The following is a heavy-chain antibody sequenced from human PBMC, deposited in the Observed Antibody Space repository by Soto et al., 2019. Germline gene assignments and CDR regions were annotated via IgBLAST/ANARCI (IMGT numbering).Heavy chain of an antibody. CDR3: GRLAEAATGHTDFDF. CDR1: GASIKSRNYF. V-gene: IGHV4-39*02. D-gene: IGHD2-15*01. CDR2: IHSSGVT. Sequence: PSETLSLTCTVSGASIKSRNYFWGWIRQPPGKGLEFVGSIHSSGVTYYNPSLKSRVTVSVDLSNSHFSLSLKSLTATDTAVYYCGRLAEAATGHTDFDFWGQGTLVTVSS. J-gene: IGHJ4*02.